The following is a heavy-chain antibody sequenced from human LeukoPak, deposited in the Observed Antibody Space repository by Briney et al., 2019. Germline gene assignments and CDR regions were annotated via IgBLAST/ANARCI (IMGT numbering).Heavy chain of an antibody. D-gene: IGHD6-13*01. CDR3: ARGGPSSSYDI. V-gene: IGHV3-13*01. CDR1: GFTFSHYD. J-gene: IGHJ3*02. CDR2: IGTAGDT. Sequence: GGSLRLSCAASGFTFSHYDMHWVRQATGKGLEWVSAIGTAGDTHYSGSVKGRFTISRENAKNSLYLQMNSLRAEGTAVYHCARGGPSSSYDIWGQGTVVTVSS.